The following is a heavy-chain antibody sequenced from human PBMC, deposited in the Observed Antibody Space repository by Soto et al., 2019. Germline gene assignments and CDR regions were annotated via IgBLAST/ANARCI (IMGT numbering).Heavy chain of an antibody. D-gene: IGHD4-4*01. V-gene: IGHV1-2*02. CDR3: AKELQRGMDV. J-gene: IGHJ6*02. CDR1: GYTFSVYH. Sequence: ASVKVSCKASGYTFSVYHMHWVRQAPGQGLEWMGWVHPNSGGTNYAQSFEGRVTMTRDTSINTAYMELSRLTFDDTAVYYCAKELQRGMDVWGQGTTVTVYS. CDR2: VHPNSGGT.